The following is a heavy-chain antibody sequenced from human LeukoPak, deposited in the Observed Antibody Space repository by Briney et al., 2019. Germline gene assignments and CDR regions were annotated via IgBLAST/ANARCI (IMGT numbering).Heavy chain of an antibody. D-gene: IGHD2-15*01. V-gene: IGHV3-30-3*01. Sequence: GSLRLSCAASGFTFSSYAMHWVRQAPGKGLEWVAVISYDGSNKYYADSVKGRFTISRDNSKNTLYLQMNSLRAEDTAVYYCARDSVVVVAATPDYWGQGTLVTVSS. CDR3: ARDSVVVVAATPDY. CDR1: GFTFSSYA. CDR2: ISYDGSNK. J-gene: IGHJ4*02.